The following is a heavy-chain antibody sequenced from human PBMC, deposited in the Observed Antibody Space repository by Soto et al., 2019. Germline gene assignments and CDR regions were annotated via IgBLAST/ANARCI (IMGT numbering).Heavy chain of an antibody. CDR2: ISGDTTTT. CDR3: AKHRYYGDYNRWFDP. D-gene: IGHD4-17*01. J-gene: IGHJ5*02. Sequence: EVQLLESGGGLVQPGGSLRLSCAASGFTFTLNAMSWVRQAPGKGLEWVSAISGDTTTTYYADSVKGRFTISRDSSKSTLYLQMNSLRVEDTAVYYCAKHRYYGDYNRWFDPWGHGTLVTVSS. CDR1: GFTFTLNA. V-gene: IGHV3-23*01.